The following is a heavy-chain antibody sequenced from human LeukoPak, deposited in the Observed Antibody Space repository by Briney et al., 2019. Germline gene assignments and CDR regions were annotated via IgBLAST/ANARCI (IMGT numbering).Heavy chain of an antibody. CDR3: ANPGGQNIVVVPAAASDYFDY. CDR1: GFTFSSYA. Sequence: PGGSLRLSCAASGFTFSSYAMSWVRQAPGKGLEWISAISGSGGSTYYADSVKGRFTISRDNSKNTLYLQMNSLRAEDTAVYYCANPGGQNIVVVPAAASDYFDYWGQGTLVTVSS. J-gene: IGHJ4*02. D-gene: IGHD2-2*01. V-gene: IGHV3-23*01. CDR2: ISGSGGST.